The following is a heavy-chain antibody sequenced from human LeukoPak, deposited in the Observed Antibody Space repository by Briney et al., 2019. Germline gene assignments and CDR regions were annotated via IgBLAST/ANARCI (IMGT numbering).Heavy chain of an antibody. V-gene: IGHV1-46*01. D-gene: IGHD6-13*01. Sequence: ASVKLSCKASGYTFTSYYMHWVRQAPGQGLEWMGIINPSGGSTNYAQKFQGRVTITADKSTSTAYMELSSLRSEDTAVHYCAIGIAAAGRGTCCDYWGQGTLVTVSS. J-gene: IGHJ4*02. CDR1: GYTFTSYY. CDR3: AIGIAAAGRGTCCDY. CDR2: INPSGGST.